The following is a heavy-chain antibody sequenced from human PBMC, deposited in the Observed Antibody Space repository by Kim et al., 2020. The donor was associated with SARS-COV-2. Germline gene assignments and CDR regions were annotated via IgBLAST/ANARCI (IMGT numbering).Heavy chain of an antibody. CDR3: ARAPGIAAAGTAFDI. J-gene: IGHJ3*02. Sequence: GGSLRLSCAASGFTFSSYAMHWVRQAPGKGLEWVAVISYDGSNKYYADSVKGRFTISRDNSKNTLYLQMTSLRAEDTAVYYCARAPGIAAAGTAFDIWGQGTMGTVSS. D-gene: IGHD6-13*01. CDR2: ISYDGSNK. CDR1: GFTFSSYA. V-gene: IGHV3-30*04.